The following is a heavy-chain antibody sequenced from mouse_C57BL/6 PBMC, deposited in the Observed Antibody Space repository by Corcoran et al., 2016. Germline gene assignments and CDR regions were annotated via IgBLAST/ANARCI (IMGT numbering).Heavy chain of an antibody. CDR1: GYTFTTYG. CDR2: INTYSGVP. V-gene: IGHV9-3*01. J-gene: IGHJ3*01. CDR3: AGSGSSPFAY. D-gene: IGHD1-1*01. Sequence: QIQLVQSGPELKKPGETVMISCKASGYTFTTYGMSWVKQAPGKGLKWMGWINTYSGVPTYADDFKGRFAFSLETSASTAYLQINNLKNEDTATYFCAGSGSSPFAYWGQGTLVTVSA.